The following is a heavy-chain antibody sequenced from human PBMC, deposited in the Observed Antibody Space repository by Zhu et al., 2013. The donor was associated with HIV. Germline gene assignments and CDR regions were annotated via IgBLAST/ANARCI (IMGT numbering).Heavy chain of an antibody. D-gene: IGHD3-10*01. CDR2: IIPIFDTS. Sequence: QVKLVQSGAEVKKPGSSVKVSCKASGGNFDTYAISWVRQAPGRGLEWVGGIIPIFDTSNYAQRFQGRVTITANGSSSTAYMELSSLTSEDTAVYYCARDRVAGSGTYHWFDPWGQGTLVTVSS. CDR3: ARDRVAGSGTYHWFDP. CDR1: GGNFDTYA. J-gene: IGHJ5*02. V-gene: IGHV1-69*01.